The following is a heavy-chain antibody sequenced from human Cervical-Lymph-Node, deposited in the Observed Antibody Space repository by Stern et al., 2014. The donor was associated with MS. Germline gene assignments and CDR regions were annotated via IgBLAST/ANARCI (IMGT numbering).Heavy chain of an antibody. CDR2: IYLGDDK. V-gene: IGHV2-5*02. CDR1: GFSVATAGVG. D-gene: IGHD2-15*01. CDR3: AHSRVKYCRGGTCYSSLFDY. J-gene: IGHJ4*02. Sequence: ITLKESGPTLVKPTQTVTLTCTLSGFSVATAGVGVGWIRQPPGKALEWLAGIYLGDDKLYSPSLKNRLTIIKDTSKNQVVLTMTNVDPVDTATYYCAHSRVKYCRGGTCYSSLFDYWGQGTLVTVSS.